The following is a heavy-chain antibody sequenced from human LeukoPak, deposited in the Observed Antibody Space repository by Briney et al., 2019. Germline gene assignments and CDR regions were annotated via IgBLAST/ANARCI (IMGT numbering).Heavy chain of an antibody. CDR3: ARDRGGLARSGYFDY. CDR2: IYSGGST. V-gene: IGHV3-66*01. J-gene: IGHJ4*02. CDR1: GFTASSNY. Sequence: PGGSLRLSCAASGFTASSNYMSRVRQAPGKGLEWVSVIYSGGSTYYADSVKGRFTISRDNSKNTLYLQMNSLRAEDTAVYYCARDRGGLARSGYFDYWGQGTLVTVSS. D-gene: IGHD3-16*01.